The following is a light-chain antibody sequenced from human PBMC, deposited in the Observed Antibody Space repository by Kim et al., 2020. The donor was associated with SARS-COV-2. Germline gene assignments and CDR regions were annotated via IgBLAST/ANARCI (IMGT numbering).Light chain of an antibody. CDR1: SSDVGGYDY. CDR2: DVT. CDR3: CSFAGTFIPYV. V-gene: IGLV2-11*01. J-gene: IGLJ1*01. Sequence: SVTISCTGTSSDVGGYDYVAWYQHHPGKAPKLMIYDVTKRPSGVPARFSGSKSGNTASLTISGLQGDVEADYYCCSFAGTFIPYVFGSGTKVTVL.